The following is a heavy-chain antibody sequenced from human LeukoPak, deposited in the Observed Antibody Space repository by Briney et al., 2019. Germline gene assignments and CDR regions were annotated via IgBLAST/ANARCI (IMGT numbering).Heavy chain of an antibody. CDR1: GYTFTSYG. Sequence: EASVKVSCKASGYTFTSYGISWVRQAPGQGLEWMGWIGAYNGNTNYAQKLQGRVTMTTDTSTSTAYMELRSLRSDDTAVYYCARDNDFWSGYFFDYWGQGTLVTVSS. V-gene: IGHV1-18*01. CDR2: IGAYNGNT. D-gene: IGHD3-3*01. CDR3: ARDNDFWSGYFFDY. J-gene: IGHJ4*02.